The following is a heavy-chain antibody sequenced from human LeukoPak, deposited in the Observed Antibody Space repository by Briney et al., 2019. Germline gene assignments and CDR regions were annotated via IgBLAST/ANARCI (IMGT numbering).Heavy chain of an antibody. Sequence: PGRSLRLSCAASGFTFSSYGMHWVRRAPGKGLEWVAVISYDGSNKYYADSVKGRFTISRDNSKNTLYLQMNSLRAEDTAVYYCAKDKTSVAGTWGYFDYWGQGTLVTVSS. CDR3: AKDKTSVAGTWGYFDY. D-gene: IGHD6-19*01. CDR2: ISYDGSNK. V-gene: IGHV3-30*18. CDR1: GFTFSSYG. J-gene: IGHJ4*02.